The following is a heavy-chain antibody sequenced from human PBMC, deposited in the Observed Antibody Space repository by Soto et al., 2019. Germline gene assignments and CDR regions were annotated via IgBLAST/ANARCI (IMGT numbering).Heavy chain of an antibody. V-gene: IGHV4-59*01. CDR3: ARLTGGTYLSFYYYIGV. CDR2: IYYSGTT. D-gene: IGHD2-8*02. J-gene: IGHJ6*03. Sequence: QVQLQESGPGLVKPSETLSLTCTVSGGSISGYYWSWIRQAPGKGLEWIGYIYYSGTTNYDPSLKSRVTMSVDTSKNQFSLKLSSVTTADPAVYYCARLTGGTYLSFYYYIGVWGKGTTVTVSS. CDR1: GGSISGYY.